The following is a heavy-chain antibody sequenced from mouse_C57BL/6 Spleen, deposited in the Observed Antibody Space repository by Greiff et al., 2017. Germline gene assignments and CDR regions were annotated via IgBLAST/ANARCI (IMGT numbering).Heavy chain of an antibody. CDR3: AREGYGNYWFAY. J-gene: IGHJ3*01. V-gene: IGHV1-82*01. Sequence: QVQLQQSGPELVKPGASVKISCKASGYAFSSSWMNWVKQRPGKGLGWIGRIYPGDGDTNYNGKFKGKATLTADKSSSTAYMQLSSRTSEDSAVYFCAREGYGNYWFAYWGQGTLVTVSA. CDR1: GYAFSSSW. D-gene: IGHD2-1*01. CDR2: IYPGDGDT.